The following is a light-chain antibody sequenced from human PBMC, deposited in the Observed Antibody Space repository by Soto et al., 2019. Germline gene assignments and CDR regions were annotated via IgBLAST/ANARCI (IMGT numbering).Light chain of an antibody. J-gene: IGKJ1*01. CDR2: RAS. CDR1: QSISNW. Sequence: DIQMTQPPSTLSASVGDRVTITCRASQSISNWLAWYQQEPGKAPKLLIYRASSLESGVPSRFSGSGSGTEFTLTISSLQPDDFATYYCQQYSTYWTFGQGTKVEIK. V-gene: IGKV1-5*03. CDR3: QQYSTYWT.